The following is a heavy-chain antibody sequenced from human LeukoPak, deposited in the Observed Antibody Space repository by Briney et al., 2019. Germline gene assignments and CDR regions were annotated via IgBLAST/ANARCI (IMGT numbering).Heavy chain of an antibody. Sequence: SETLSLTFAISGDSVSNKSAGWNWLRESPTRGLEGLGRTYYRSKWNKHYAVWVKSQIILKLDTHNNQSSEQLSSVSPEDTAVYFCARASRSGSYWHFDLWGRGTLVTVSS. V-gene: IGHV6-1*01. J-gene: IGHJ2*01. CDR3: ARASRSGSYWHFDL. CDR2: TYYRSKWNK. CDR1: GDSVSNKSAG. D-gene: IGHD1-26*01.